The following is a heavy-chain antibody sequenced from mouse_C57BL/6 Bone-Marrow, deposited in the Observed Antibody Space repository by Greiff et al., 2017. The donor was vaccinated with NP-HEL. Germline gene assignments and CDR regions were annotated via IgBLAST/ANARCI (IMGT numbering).Heavy chain of an antibody. Sequence: VQRVESGGGLVKPGGSLKLSCAASGFTFSSYAMSWVRQTPAKRLEWVATISDGGSYTYYPDNVKGRFTISRDNAKNNLYLQMSHLKSEDTAMYYCARDRAFYDGFAYWGQGTLVTVSA. J-gene: IGHJ3*01. CDR2: ISDGGSYT. V-gene: IGHV5-4*01. CDR1: GFTFSSYA. D-gene: IGHD1-1*01. CDR3: ARDRAFYDGFAY.